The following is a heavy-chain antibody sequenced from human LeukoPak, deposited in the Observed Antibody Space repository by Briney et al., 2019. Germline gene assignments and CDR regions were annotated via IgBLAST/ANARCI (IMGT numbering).Heavy chain of an antibody. Sequence: GGSLRLSCAASGFTFSDYYMSWIRQAPGKGLEWVSYISSSGSTIYYADSVKGRFTISRDNAKNSLYLQMNSLRAEDTAVYYCARVANGYSYGLNRYEIDYWGQGTLVTVSS. D-gene: IGHD5-18*01. CDR1: GFTFSDYY. CDR3: ARVANGYSYGLNRYEIDY. CDR2: ISSSGSTI. V-gene: IGHV3-11*01. J-gene: IGHJ4*02.